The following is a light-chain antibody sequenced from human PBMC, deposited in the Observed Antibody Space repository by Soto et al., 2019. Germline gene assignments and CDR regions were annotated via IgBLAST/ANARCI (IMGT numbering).Light chain of an antibody. J-gene: IGLJ1*01. CDR1: SXDVGGFNY. CDR2: DVY. Sequence: QSALTQPDSVSGSPGQSITISCTGTSXDVGGFNYVSWYQQHPGKAPKLLIFDVYSRPSGISNRFSGSKSGNTASLTISGLQAEDESDYYCSSYPTSSSYVFGAGTNVTVL. CDR3: SSYPTSSSYV. V-gene: IGLV2-14*01.